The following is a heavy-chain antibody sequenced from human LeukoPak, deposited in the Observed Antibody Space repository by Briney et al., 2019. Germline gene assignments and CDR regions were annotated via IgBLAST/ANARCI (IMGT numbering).Heavy chain of an antibody. D-gene: IGHD3-10*01. J-gene: IGHJ2*01. CDR2: IYASGST. Sequence: SETLSLTYTVSGGSISSYYWSWIRQPAGKGLEWIGRIYASGSTNYNPSLKSRVTMSVDTSKNQFSLKLSSVTAADTAVYYCARRRTRNHPYGSGSYSGYFDLWGRGTLVTVSS. CDR3: ARRRTRNHPYGSGSYSGYFDL. V-gene: IGHV4-4*07. CDR1: GGSISSYY.